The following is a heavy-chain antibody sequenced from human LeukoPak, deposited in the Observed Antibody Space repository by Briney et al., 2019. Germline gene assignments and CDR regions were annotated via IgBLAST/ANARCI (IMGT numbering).Heavy chain of an antibody. J-gene: IGHJ4*02. CDR3: ARGRQDIVVVVAALDY. D-gene: IGHD2-15*01. CDR2: MRYDATKK. Sequence: GGSLRLSGAASGFNFSNFGIHWVCQAPGKGLEWVAFMRYDATKKYYADSVKGRFTISRDNAKNSLYLQMNSLRAEDTAVYYCARGRQDIVVVVAALDYWGQGTLVTVSS. CDR1: GFNFSNFG. V-gene: IGHV3-30*02.